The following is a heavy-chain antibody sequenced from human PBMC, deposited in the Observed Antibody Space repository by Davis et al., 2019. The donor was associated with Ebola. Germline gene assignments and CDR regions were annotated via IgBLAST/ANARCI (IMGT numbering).Heavy chain of an antibody. J-gene: IGHJ3*02. Sequence: GESLKISCKGSGYSFTSYWIGWVRQMPGKALEWMAIIYPGDSDTKYSPSFEGQVTISVDKSIATAYLQWTSLRASDTAMYYCARLGHTDLKSHAFDIWGQGTMVTVSS. CDR1: GYSFTSYW. CDR2: IYPGDSDT. V-gene: IGHV5-51*01. CDR3: ARLGHTDLKSHAFDI.